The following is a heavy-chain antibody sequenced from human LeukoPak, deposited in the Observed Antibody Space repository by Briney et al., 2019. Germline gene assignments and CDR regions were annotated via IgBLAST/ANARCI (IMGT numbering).Heavy chain of an antibody. D-gene: IGHD5-24*01. CDR3: ARHGRMATINPFY. V-gene: IGHV4-39*01. CDR1: GGSISNSTYY. CDR2: LYYSGST. Sequence: SETLSLTCTVSGGSISNSTYYWGWIRQPPGKGLEWIGSLYYSGSTYYNPSLKSRVTISVDTSKNQFSLTLSSVTAADTAVYYCARHGRMATINPFYWGQGTLVTVSS. J-gene: IGHJ4*02.